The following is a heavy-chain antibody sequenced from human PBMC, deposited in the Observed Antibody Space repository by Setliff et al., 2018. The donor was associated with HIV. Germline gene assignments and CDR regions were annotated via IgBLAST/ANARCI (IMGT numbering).Heavy chain of an antibody. CDR1: GDSTSSSSSY. V-gene: IGHV4-39*01. CDR2: IYFSGST. J-gene: IGHJ4*02. D-gene: IGHD2-15*01. Sequence: SETLSLTCTVSGDSTSSSSSYWGWIRQPPGKGLEWIGSIYFSGSTYYNPSLKSRVTISVDTSKNQFSLKLNSVTAADTATYYCARHPPYCSGGSCYRGRGYYFDYWGQGTLVTVSS. CDR3: ARHPPYCSGGSCYRGRGYYFDY.